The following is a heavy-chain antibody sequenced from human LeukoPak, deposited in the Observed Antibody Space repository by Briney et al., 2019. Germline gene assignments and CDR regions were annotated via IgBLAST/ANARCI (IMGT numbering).Heavy chain of an antibody. Sequence: GGSLRLSCAASGFTFSDYYMNWVRQAPGKGLEWVSSISSSSSYIYYADSVKGRFTISRDNAKNSLYLQMNSLRAEDTAVYYCARAGGVCSSTSCYADGSDYWGQGTLVAVSS. D-gene: IGHD2-2*01. CDR2: ISSSSSYI. CDR1: GFTFSDYY. V-gene: IGHV3-21*01. J-gene: IGHJ4*02. CDR3: ARAGGVCSSTSCYADGSDY.